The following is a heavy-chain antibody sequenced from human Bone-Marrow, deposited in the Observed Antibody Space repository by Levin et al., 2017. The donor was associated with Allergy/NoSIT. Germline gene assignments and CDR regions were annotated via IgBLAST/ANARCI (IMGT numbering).Heavy chain of an antibody. V-gene: IGHV3-48*01. CDR1: GNTFNIDS. CDR2: IGTSSGSI. J-gene: IGHJ2*01. Sequence: PGGSLRLSCAASGNTFNIDSFNWVRQAPGRGLEWISYIGTSSGSIYYADSVKGRFTISRDNARNSVYLQMNSLTGDDTAVYYCARDRAAYYGSGIYWYFDLWGRGTLVTVSS. CDR3: ARDRAAYYGSGIYWYFDL. D-gene: IGHD3-10*01.